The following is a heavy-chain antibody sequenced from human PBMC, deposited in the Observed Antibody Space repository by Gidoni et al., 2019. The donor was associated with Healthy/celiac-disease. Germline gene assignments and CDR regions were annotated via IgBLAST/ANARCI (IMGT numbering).Heavy chain of an antibody. CDR3: ARVSIAARIQVWWFDP. Sequence: QVQLQESGPGLVKPSETLSLTCTVSGGSISSYYWSWIRQPPGKGLEWIGYIYYSGSTNYNPSLKSRVTISVDTSKNQFSLKLSSVTAADTAVYYCARVSIAARIQVWWFDPWGQGTLVTVSS. D-gene: IGHD6-6*01. J-gene: IGHJ5*02. CDR1: GGSISSYY. V-gene: IGHV4-59*01. CDR2: IYYSGST.